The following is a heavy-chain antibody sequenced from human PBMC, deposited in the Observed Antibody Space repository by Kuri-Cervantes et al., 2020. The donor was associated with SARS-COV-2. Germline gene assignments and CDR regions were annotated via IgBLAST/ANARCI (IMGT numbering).Heavy chain of an antibody. CDR1: GFTFSSYA. J-gene: IGHJ4*02. V-gene: IGHV3-30-3*01. Sequence: GGSLRLSCAASGFTFSSYAMLWVRQAPGKGLEWVAVISYDGSNKYYADSVKGRFTISRDNSKNTLYLQMNSLRAEDTAVYYCARSIVVVPAPFDYWGQGTLVTVSS. CDR2: ISYDGSNK. D-gene: IGHD2-2*01. CDR3: ARSIVVVPAPFDY.